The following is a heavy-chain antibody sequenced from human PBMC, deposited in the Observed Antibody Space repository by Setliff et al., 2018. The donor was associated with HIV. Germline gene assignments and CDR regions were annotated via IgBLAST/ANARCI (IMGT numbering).Heavy chain of an antibody. CDR1: GGTFGSYA. D-gene: IGHD4-17*01. V-gene: IGHV1-69*13. CDR2: IIPIFGTA. Sequence: SVKVSCKASGGTFGSYAISWVRQAPGQGLEWMGGIIPIFGTANYAQKFQGRVTITADESTSTAYMELSSLRSEDTAVYYCASPTTVTGDAFDIWGQGTMVTVSS. CDR3: ASPTTVTGDAFDI. J-gene: IGHJ3*02.